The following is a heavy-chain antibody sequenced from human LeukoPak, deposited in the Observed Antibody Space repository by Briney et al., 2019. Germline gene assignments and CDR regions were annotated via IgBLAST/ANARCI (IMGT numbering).Heavy chain of an antibody. CDR3: ARLQRITMAGPDYWYFDL. CDR2: IYYSGTT. D-gene: IGHD3-10*01. Sequence: SETLSLTCTVSGDSINSYYWSWIRQPPEKGLEWIGYIYYSGTTSYNPSLKGRVTISVDTSKTQFYLKMNSVTAADTAVYYCARLQRITMAGPDYWYFDLWGRGTLVTVSS. V-gene: IGHV4-59*01. J-gene: IGHJ2*01. CDR1: GDSINSYY.